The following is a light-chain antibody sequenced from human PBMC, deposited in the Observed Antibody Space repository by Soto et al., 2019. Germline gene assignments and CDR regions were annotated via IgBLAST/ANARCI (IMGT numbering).Light chain of an antibody. CDR1: SSDVGGYKY. J-gene: IGLJ1*01. V-gene: IGLV2-14*01. CDR3: SSFTTSRAYV. Sequence: QSALTQPASVSGSHGQSITISCTGTSSDVGGYKYVSWYQQHPGKVPKLFIYEVSYRPSGVSNRFSGSKSGNTASLTISGLQAEDEADYYCSSFTTSRAYVFGVGTKLTVL. CDR2: EVS.